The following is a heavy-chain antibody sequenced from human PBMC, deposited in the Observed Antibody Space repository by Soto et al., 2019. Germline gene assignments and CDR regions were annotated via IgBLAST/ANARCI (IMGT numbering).Heavy chain of an antibody. CDR3: ARDLGCSGGSCYSAPGN. J-gene: IGHJ4*02. CDR2: ISYDGSNK. D-gene: IGHD2-15*01. CDR1: GFTFSSYA. V-gene: IGHV3-30-3*01. Sequence: QVQLVESGGGVVQPGRSLRLSCAASGFTFSSYAMHWVRQAPGTGLEWVAVISYDGSNKYYADSVKGRFTISRDNSKNTLYLQMNSLRAEDTAVYYCARDLGCSGGSCYSAPGNWGQGTLVTVSS.